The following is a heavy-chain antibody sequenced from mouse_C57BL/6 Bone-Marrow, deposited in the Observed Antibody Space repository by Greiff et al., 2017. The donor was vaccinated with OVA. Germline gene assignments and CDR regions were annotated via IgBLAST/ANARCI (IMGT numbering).Heavy chain of an antibody. CDR1: GFNIEDDY. Sequence: VHVKQSGAELVRPGASVKLSCTASGFNIEDDYMHWVKQRPEQGLEWIGWIDPENGDTEYTSKFQGKATITADTSSNTAYLQLSSLTSEDTAVYYCTNGDYGYDFDYWGQGTTLTVSS. CDR3: TNGDYGYDFDY. V-gene: IGHV14-4*01. J-gene: IGHJ2*01. CDR2: IDPENGDT. D-gene: IGHD2-2*01.